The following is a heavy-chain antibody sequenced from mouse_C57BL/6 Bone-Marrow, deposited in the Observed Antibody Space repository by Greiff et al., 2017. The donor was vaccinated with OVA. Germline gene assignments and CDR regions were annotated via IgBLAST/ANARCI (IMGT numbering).Heavy chain of an antibody. J-gene: IGHJ2*01. V-gene: IGHV5-9-1*02. D-gene: IGHD1-1*01. CDR3: TRDALFILDY. Sequence: DVHLVESGEGLVKPGGSLKLSCAASGFTFSSYAMSWVRQTPEKRLEWVAYISSGGDYIYYADTVKGRFTISRDNARNTLYPQMSSLKSEDTAMYYCTRDALFILDYWGQGTTLTVSS. CDR2: ISSGGDYI. CDR1: GFTFSSYA.